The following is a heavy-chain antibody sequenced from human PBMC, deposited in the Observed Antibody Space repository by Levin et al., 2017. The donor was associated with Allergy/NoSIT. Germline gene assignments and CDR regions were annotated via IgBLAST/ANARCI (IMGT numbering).Heavy chain of an antibody. CDR2: MHPNSGNR. J-gene: IGHJ6*02. Sequence: RASVKVSCKASGYTFTGYDINWVRQAPGQGLEWMGWMHPNSGNRGFAQKFQGRVTMARNTSINTAYMELSSLRFEDTAVYYCARDGLDGLDVWGQGTTVTVS. D-gene: IGHD6-6*01. CDR1: GYTFTGYD. CDR3: ARDGLDGLDV. V-gene: IGHV1-8*01.